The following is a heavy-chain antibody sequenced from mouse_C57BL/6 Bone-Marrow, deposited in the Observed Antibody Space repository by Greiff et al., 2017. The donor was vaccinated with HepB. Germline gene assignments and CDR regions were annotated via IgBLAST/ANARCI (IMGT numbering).Heavy chain of an antibody. CDR3: ARKGPIYYDYGGAWFAY. CDR2: IYPSDSET. CDR1: GYTFTSYW. D-gene: IGHD2-4*01. J-gene: IGHJ3*01. Sequence: QVQLQQPGAELVRPGSSVKLSCKASGYTFTSYWMDWVKQRPGQGLEWIGNIYPSDSETHYNQKFKDKATLTVDKSSSTAYMQLSSLTSEDSAVYYCARKGPIYYDYGGAWFAYWGHGTLVTVSA. V-gene: IGHV1-61*01.